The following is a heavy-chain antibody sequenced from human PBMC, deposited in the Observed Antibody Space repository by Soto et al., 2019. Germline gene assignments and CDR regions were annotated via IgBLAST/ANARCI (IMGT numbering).Heavy chain of an antibody. CDR2: ISGSGGST. CDR1: GFAFISYA. J-gene: IGHJ6*02. D-gene: IGHD2-15*01. V-gene: IGHV3-23*01. Sequence: WGSLRLSCAASGFAFISYAIIFFRHSPFKGLEWVSAISGSGGSTYYADSVKGRFTISRDNSKNTLYLQMNSLRAEDTAVYYCAKELGYCSGGSCLKIYGMDVWGQGTTVTVS. CDR3: AKELGYCSGGSCLKIYGMDV.